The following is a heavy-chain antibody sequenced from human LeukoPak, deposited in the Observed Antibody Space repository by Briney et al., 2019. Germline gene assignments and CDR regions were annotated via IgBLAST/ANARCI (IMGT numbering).Heavy chain of an antibody. Sequence: SETLSLTCTVSGGSISSYYWSWIRQPPGKGLEWIGYIYYSGSTNYNPSLKGRVTISVDTSKNQFSLKLSSVTAADTAVYYCARDSHGDYEFNYWGQGTLVTVSS. CDR3: ARDSHGDYEFNY. CDR1: GGSISSYY. CDR2: IYYSGST. D-gene: IGHD4-17*01. V-gene: IGHV4-59*01. J-gene: IGHJ4*02.